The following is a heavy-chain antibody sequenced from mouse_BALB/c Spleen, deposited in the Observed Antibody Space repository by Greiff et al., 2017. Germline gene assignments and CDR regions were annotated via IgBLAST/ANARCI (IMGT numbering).Heavy chain of an antibody. D-gene: IGHD1-1*01. CDR1: GYAFTNYL. V-gene: IGHV1-54*01. J-gene: IGHJ4*01. Sequence: VQLQQSGAELVRPGTSVKVSCKASGYAFTNYLIEWVKQRPGQGLEWIGVINPGSGGTNYNEKFKGKATLTADKSSSTAYMQLSSLTSDDSAVYFCAAVRGDAMDYWGQGTSVTVSS. CDR2: INPGSGGT. CDR3: AAVRGDAMDY.